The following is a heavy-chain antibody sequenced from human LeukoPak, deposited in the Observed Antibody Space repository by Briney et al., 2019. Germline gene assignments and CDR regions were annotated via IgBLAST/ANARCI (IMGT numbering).Heavy chain of an antibody. CDR2: MNPNSGNT. J-gene: IGHJ3*02. CDR3: ARNGYPYDAFDI. CDR1: GYTFTSYD. D-gene: IGHD5-24*01. Sequence: WASVKVSCKASGYTFTSYDINWVRQATGQGLEWMGWMNPNSGNTGYAQKFQGRVTMTRNTSISTAYMELSSLRSEDTAVYYRARNGYPYDAFDIWGQGTMVTVSS. V-gene: IGHV1-8*01.